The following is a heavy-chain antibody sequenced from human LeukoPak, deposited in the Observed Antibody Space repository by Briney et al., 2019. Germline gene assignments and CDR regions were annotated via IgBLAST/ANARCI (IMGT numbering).Heavy chain of an antibody. Sequence: SETLSLTCTVSGGSISSYYWSWIRQPPGKGLEWIGYIYYSGSTNYNPSLKSRVTISVDTSKNQFSLKLNSVTAADTAVYYCARQGSSSWTKWFDPWGQGTLVTVSS. CDR1: GGSISSYY. V-gene: IGHV4-59*08. CDR3: ARQGSSSWTKWFDP. J-gene: IGHJ5*02. CDR2: IYYSGST. D-gene: IGHD6-13*01.